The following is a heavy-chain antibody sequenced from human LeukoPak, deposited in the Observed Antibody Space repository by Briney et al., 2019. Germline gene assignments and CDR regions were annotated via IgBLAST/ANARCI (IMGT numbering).Heavy chain of an antibody. CDR2: VFYNGST. J-gene: IGHJ4*02. V-gene: IGHV4-59*12. CDR1: GGSISNYF. D-gene: IGHD2-2*01. CDR3: ARGTRPFVVVPAAMYYFDY. Sequence: PSETLSLTCTVAGGSISNYFWSWIRQPPGKGLEWVGHVFYNGSTYYNPSLKSRVTISVDRSKNQFSLKLSSVTAADTAVYYCARGTRPFVVVPAAMYYFDYWGQGTLVTVSS.